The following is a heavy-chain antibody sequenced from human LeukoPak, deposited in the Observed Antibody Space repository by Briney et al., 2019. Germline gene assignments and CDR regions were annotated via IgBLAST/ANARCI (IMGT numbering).Heavy chain of an antibody. CDR1: GYTFTGYY. CDR2: IDPKSGGT. CDR3: ARDSRVSGDY. J-gene: IGHJ4*02. D-gene: IGHD2/OR15-2a*01. Sequence: ASVKVCCKASGYTFTGYYMHWVRQAPGQGLEWMGRIDPKSGGTNYAQRFQGRVTMTSDTSISTAYMELSRLTSDDTAVYYCARDSRVSGDYWGQGTLVTVSS. V-gene: IGHV1-2*06.